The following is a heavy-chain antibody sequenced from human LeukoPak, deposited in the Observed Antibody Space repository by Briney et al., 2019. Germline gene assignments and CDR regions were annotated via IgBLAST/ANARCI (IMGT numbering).Heavy chain of an antibody. D-gene: IGHD5-12*01. J-gene: IGHJ4*02. CDR2: ISSSGSTI. V-gene: IGHV3-11*01. CDR3: ARDLYIVATEFDY. Sequence: GGSLRLSCAASGFTFRNYWMSWVRQAPGKGLEWVSYISSSGSTIYYADSVKGRFTISRDNAKNSLYLQMNSLRAEDTAVYYCARDLYIVATEFDYWGQGTLVTVSS. CDR1: GFTFRNYW.